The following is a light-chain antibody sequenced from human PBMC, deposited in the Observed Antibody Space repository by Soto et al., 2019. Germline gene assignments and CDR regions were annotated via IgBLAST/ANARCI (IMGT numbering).Light chain of an antibody. Sequence: QAVVTQPRSVSGSPGQSVTISCTGTSSNVGGYNFVSWYQQHPGKAPKLMMYDVSQRPSGVPDRFSASKSGNTASLTISGLQADDEADYYCSSFAGTNTFALYVFGTGTKVTVL. CDR1: SSNVGGYNF. J-gene: IGLJ1*01. V-gene: IGLV2-11*01. CDR2: DVS. CDR3: SSFAGTNTFALYV.